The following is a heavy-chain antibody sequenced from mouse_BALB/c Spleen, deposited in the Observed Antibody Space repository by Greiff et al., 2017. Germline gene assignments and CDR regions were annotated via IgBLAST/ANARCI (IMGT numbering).Heavy chain of an antibody. J-gene: IGHJ2*01. Sequence: VHLVESGAELVKPGASVKLSCKASGYTFTSYYMYWVKQRPGQGLEWIGEINPSNGGTNFNEKFKSKATLTVDKSSSTAYMQLSSLTSEDSAVYYCTRDGRDWYFDYWGQGTTLTVSS. D-gene: IGHD1-1*01. CDR1: GYTFTSYY. CDR2: INPSNGGT. CDR3: TRDGRDWYFDY. V-gene: IGHV1S81*02.